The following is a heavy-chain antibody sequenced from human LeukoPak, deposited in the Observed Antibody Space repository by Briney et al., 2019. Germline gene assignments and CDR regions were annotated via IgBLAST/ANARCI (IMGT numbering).Heavy chain of an antibody. CDR1: GGSISSYY. J-gene: IGHJ6*03. CDR3: ARSSVNGISSTSSRYYYYYMDV. Sequence: SETLSLTCTVSGGSISSYYWSWIRQPAGKGLEWIGRIYTSGSTNYNPSLKSRVTMSVDTSKNQFSLKLSSVTAADTAVYYCARSSVNGISSTSSRYYYYYMDVWGKGATVSISS. CDR2: IYTSGST. D-gene: IGHD2-2*01. V-gene: IGHV4-4*07.